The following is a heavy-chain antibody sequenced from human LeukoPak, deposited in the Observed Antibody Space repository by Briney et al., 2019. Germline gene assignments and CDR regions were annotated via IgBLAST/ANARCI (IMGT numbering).Heavy chain of an antibody. Sequence: PSETLSLTCAVYGGSFSGYYWSWIRQPPGKGLEWIGEINHSGSTNYNPSLKSRVTISVDTSKNQFSLKLSSVTAADTAVYYCATKGYDSSGQNWFDPWGQGTQVTVSS. V-gene: IGHV4-34*01. CDR3: ATKGYDSSGQNWFDP. CDR1: GGSFSGYY. D-gene: IGHD3-22*01. J-gene: IGHJ5*02. CDR2: INHSGST.